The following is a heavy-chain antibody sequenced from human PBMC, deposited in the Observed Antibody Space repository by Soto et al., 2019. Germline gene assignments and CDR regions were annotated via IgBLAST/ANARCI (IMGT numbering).Heavy chain of an antibody. CDR1: GYTFTSYG. CDR3: ARDAAVGLFDY. D-gene: IGHD1-26*01. CDR2: INTFNGNT. J-gene: IGHJ4*02. Sequence: ASVKVSCKASGYTFTSYGIGWVRQAPGQGLEWMGWINTFNGNTDYTQKFQGRVTMTTDTSTSAAYMELRSLRSDDTAVYYCARDAAVGLFDYWGQGTLVTVSS. V-gene: IGHV1-18*01.